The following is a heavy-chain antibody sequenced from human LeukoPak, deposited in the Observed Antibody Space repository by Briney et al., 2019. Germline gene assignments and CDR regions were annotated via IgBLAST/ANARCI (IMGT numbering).Heavy chain of an antibody. J-gene: IGHJ4*02. Sequence: GGSLRLSCAASGFTFDSYEMNWVRQAPGKGLEWVSYINSGGSAIYYADSVKGRFTISRDNAKNSLYLQMNSLRADDTAVYYCARGGSYVHYWGQGTLVTVSS. D-gene: IGHD1-26*01. CDR1: GFTFDSYE. CDR3: ARGGSYVHY. V-gene: IGHV3-48*03. CDR2: INSGGSAI.